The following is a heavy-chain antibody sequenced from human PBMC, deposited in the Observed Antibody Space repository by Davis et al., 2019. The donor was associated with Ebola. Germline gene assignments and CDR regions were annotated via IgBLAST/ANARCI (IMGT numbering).Heavy chain of an antibody. CDR2: IKQDGSEK. CDR1: GFTFSSYG. V-gene: IGHV3-7*03. J-gene: IGHJ4*02. CDR3: AREGELWITFPDY. D-gene: IGHD1-26*01. Sequence: GGSLRLSCAASGFTFSSYGLHWVRQAPGKGLEWVANIKQDGSEKYYIDSVKSRFTISRDNAKNSLFLQMSSLRDDDTAVYYCAREGELWITFPDYWGQGILVAVSS.